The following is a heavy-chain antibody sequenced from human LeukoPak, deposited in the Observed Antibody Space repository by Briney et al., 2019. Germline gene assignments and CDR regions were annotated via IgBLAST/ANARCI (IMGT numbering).Heavy chain of an antibody. CDR3: ARAGGSRYYYAMDV. V-gene: IGHV3-11*01. CDR2: ISSSGSTI. D-gene: IGHD3-16*01. J-gene: IGHJ6*02. CDR1: GFTFSDYY. Sequence: GGSLRPSCAASGFTFSDYYMSWIRQAPGKGLEWVSYISSSGSTIYYADSVKGRFTISRDNAENSLYLQMNSLRAEDTAFYYCARAGGSRYYYAMDVWGQGTTVTVSS.